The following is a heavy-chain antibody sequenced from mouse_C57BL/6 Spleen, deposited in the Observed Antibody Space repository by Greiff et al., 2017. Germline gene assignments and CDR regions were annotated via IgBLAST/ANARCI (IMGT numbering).Heavy chain of an antibody. Sequence: VQLQQSGPGLVQPSQSLSITCTASGYSLTSYGVHWVRQSPGKGLEWLGVIWRGGSTANNAAFISRLGISKDNSKSQVFFKMNSLQADDAAVYYCARYLVTTRAMDYWGQGTSVTVSS. V-gene: IGHV2-2*01. CDR2: IWRGGST. CDR1: GYSLTSYG. J-gene: IGHJ4*01. D-gene: IGHD2-12*01. CDR3: ARYLVTTRAMDY.